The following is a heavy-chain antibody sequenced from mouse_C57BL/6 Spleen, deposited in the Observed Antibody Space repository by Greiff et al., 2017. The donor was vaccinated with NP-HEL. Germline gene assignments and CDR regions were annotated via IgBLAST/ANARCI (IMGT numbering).Heavy chain of an antibody. CDR2: IDPSDSYT. V-gene: IGHV1-59*01. CDR3: ALYYDYSFDY. J-gene: IGHJ2*01. D-gene: IGHD2-4*01. CDR1: GYTFTSYW. Sequence: VQLQQPGAELVRPGTSVTLSCKASGYTFTSYWMHWVKQRPGPGLEWIGVIDPSDSYTNYNQKFKGKATLTVDTSSSTAYMQLSSLTSEDSAVYYCALYYDYSFDYWGQGTTLTVSS.